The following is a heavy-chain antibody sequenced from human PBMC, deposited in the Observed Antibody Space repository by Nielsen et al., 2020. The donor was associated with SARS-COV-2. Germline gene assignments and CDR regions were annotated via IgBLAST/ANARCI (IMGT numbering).Heavy chain of an antibody. J-gene: IGHJ4*02. D-gene: IGHD3-22*01. V-gene: IGHV5-51*01. CDR1: GYSFTSYW. Sequence: GESLKISCKGSGYSFTSYWISWVRQMPGKGLEWMGIIYPGDSDTRYSPSFQGQVTISADKSISTAYLQWSSLKASDTAMYYCARTAFYYDSSGYYHSDYWGQGTLVTVSS. CDR3: ARTAFYYDSSGYYHSDY. CDR2: IYPGDSDT.